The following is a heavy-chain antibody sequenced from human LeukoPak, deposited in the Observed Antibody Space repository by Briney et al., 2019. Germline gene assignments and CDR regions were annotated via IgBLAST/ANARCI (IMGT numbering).Heavy chain of an antibody. CDR1: GYPFTSYD. CDR2: MNPNSGNT. D-gene: IGHD2-8*02. Sequence: ASVKVSCKASGYPFTSYDINWVRQATGQGLEWMGWMNPNSGNTGYAQKFQGRVTITRNTSISTAYMELSSLRSEDTAVYYCARVPVSLYAVGVYYFDYWGQGTLVTVS. J-gene: IGHJ4*01. CDR3: ARVPVSLYAVGVYYFDY. V-gene: IGHV1-8*03.